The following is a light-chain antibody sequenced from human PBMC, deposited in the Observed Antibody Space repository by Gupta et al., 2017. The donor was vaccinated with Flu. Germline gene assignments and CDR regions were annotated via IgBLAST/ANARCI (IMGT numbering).Light chain of an antibody. CDR2: NDR. Sequence: SYVLTQPPSVSAAPGPTARITCGGNNIGSTSVNWYQRKPGQAPVWVIYNDRDRPAGTPGLAAGSSSGNSATITISTVSAGEEADDYCQVWDKSSDRSSCVFVGGTRLTVL. V-gene: IGLV3-21*02. CDR1: NIGSTS. CDR3: QVWDKSSDRSSCV. J-gene: IGLJ3*02.